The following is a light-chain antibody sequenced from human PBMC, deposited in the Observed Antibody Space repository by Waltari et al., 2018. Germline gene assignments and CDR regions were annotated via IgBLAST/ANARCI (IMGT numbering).Light chain of an antibody. J-gene: IGKJ1*01. CDR1: QGISNW. CDR3: QQGNSFPPT. V-gene: IGKV1-12*01. CDR2: GAS. Sequence: DIQMTQFPSAVSASVGYRVTMTCRASQGISNWLAWYQKKPVKAPKLLIYGASILQTGVPSRFSAGGSGTDFTLTISNLQPDDFATYFCQQGNSFPPTFGQGTKVEVK.